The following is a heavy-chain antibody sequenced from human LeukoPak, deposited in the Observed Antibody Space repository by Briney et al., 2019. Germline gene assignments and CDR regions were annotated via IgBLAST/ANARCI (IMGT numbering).Heavy chain of an antibody. CDR1: GFTFTSYW. Sequence: GGSLRLSCAASGFTFTSYWMHWVRQAPGKGLVWVSRVDGDGSTTTYADSVKGRFTISRDNAKNTLYLQMNSLRAEDTAAYYCARPQHGDLYAFDIWGQGTMVTVSS. J-gene: IGHJ3*02. D-gene: IGHD4-17*01. V-gene: IGHV3-74*01. CDR2: VDGDGSTT. CDR3: ARPQHGDLYAFDI.